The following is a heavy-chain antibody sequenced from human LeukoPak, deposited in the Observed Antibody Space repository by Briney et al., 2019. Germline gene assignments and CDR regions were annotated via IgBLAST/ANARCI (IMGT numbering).Heavy chain of an antibody. CDR3: ARERIVVVPAAKGYYYYYMDV. Sequence: PSETLSLTCTVSGVSISSHYWSWIRQPPGKGLEWIGYIYYSGSTNYNPSLKSRGTISVDTAKNQFSLKLRSVTAADTAVDYCARERIVVVPAAKGYYYYYMDVWGKGTTVTVSS. V-gene: IGHV4-59*11. CDR2: IYYSGST. J-gene: IGHJ6*03. CDR1: GVSISSHY. D-gene: IGHD2-2*01.